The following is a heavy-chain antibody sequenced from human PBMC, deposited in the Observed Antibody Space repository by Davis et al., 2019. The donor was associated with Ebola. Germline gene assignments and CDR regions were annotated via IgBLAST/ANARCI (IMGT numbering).Heavy chain of an antibody. J-gene: IGHJ4*02. CDR3: TTGCLEPLYGYSGYDSDY. CDR1: GFTFSNAW. D-gene: IGHD5-12*01. CDR2: IKSKTDGGTT. Sequence: GESLKISCAASGFTFSNAWMSWVRPAPGKGLEWVGRIKSKTDGGTTDYAAPVKGRFTISRDDSKNTLYLQMNSLKTGETAVYYCTTGCLEPLYGYSGYDSDYWGQGTLVTVSS. V-gene: IGHV3-15*01.